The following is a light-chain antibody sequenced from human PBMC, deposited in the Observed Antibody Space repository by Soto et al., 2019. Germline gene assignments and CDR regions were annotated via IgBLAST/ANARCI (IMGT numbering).Light chain of an antibody. V-gene: IGKV1-39*01. Sequence: DIQMTQSPSSLSASVGDRVTITCRASQTIIRYLNWYQQKPGRAPNLLIYAASSLQSGVPSRFSGSGSGTEFTLTISSLQPEDFPTYYCQQSYSTLFTFGPWTKVEIK. CDR2: AAS. CDR3: QQSYSTLFT. CDR1: QTIIRY. J-gene: IGKJ3*01.